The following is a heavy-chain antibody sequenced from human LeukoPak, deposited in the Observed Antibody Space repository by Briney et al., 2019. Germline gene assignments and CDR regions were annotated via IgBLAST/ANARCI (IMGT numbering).Heavy chain of an antibody. CDR1: GGSISSNSYY. Sequence: SETLSLTCTVSGGSISSNSYYWGWIRQPPGKGLEWIGYIYYSGSTNYNPSLKSRVTISVDTSKNQFSLKLSSVTAADTAVYYWGRDRGYSPGGGYYYYYMDVWGKGTTVTVSS. CDR3: GRDRGYSPGGGYYYYYMDV. D-gene: IGHD5-18*01. V-gene: IGHV4-61*01. CDR2: IYYSGST. J-gene: IGHJ6*03.